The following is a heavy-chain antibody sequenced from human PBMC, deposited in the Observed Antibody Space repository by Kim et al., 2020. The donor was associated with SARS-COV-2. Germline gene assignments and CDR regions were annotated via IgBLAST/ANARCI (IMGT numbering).Heavy chain of an antibody. Sequence: SETLSLTCAVYGGSFSGYYWSWIRQPPGKGLEWIGEINHSGNTKYNPSLKSRVTISVDTSKNQFSLKLTSVTAADTAVYYCASSLGELYMDVWGKGTTVTVSS. D-gene: IGHD3-16*01. CDR3: ASSLGELYMDV. V-gene: IGHV4-34*01. CDR2: INHSGNT. J-gene: IGHJ6*03. CDR1: GGSFSGYY.